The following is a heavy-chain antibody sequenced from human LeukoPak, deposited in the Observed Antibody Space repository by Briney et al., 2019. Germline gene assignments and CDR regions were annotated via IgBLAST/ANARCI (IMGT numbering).Heavy chain of an antibody. CDR2: ISGYKGKT. CDR3: AREEVRRAVAGYFDN. V-gene: IGHV1-18*01. D-gene: IGHD6-19*01. CDR1: GYTSTSFG. Sequence: ASVKASCKASGYTSTSFGISWVRQAPGHGREWMGWISGYKGKTNYAQKLPGRVTLTTDTATSTVYMELRSLRSDDTAVDYCAREEVRRAVAGYFDNWGQGTLVTVSS. J-gene: IGHJ4*02.